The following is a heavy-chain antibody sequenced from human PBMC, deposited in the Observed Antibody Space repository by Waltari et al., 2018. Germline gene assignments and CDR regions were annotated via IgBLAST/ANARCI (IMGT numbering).Heavy chain of an antibody. CDR1: GYTFTSYA. CDR2: INAGNCNT. J-gene: IGHJ6*02. Sequence: QVQLVQSGAEVKKPGASVKVSCKASGYTFTSYAMHWVRQAPGQRLEWRGWINAGNCNTKYSQKFQGRCTITRDTSASTAYMELSSLRSEDTAVYYCARDVVVVPAAPGYYYGMDVWGQGTTVTVSS. CDR3: ARDVVVVPAAPGYYYGMDV. D-gene: IGHD2-2*01. V-gene: IGHV1-3*01.